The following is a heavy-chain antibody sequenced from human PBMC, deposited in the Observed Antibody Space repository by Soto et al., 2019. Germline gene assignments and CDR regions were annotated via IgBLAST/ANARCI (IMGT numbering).Heavy chain of an antibody. V-gene: IGHV3-23*01. D-gene: IGHD3-22*01. CDR1: GFTFSSYA. CDR3: AKRIPHYYDSSGYHAFDY. Sequence: GGSLRLSCAASGFTFSSYAMSWLRQAPGKGLEWVSAISGSGGSTYYADSVKGRFTISRDNSKNTLYLQMNSLRAEDTAVYYCAKRIPHYYDSSGYHAFDYWGQGTLVTVSS. CDR2: ISGSGGST. J-gene: IGHJ4*02.